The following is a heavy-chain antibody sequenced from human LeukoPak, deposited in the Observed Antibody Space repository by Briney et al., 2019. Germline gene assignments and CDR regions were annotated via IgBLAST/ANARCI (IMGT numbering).Heavy chain of an antibody. D-gene: IGHD6-19*01. J-gene: IGHJ4*02. CDR1: GDSINSRSYY. V-gene: IGHV4-39*07. CDR3: ARGGNIAVAGLDH. CDR2: IYHSEST. Sequence: SETLSLTCAVSGDSINSRSYYWAWIRQPPGKGLEWIGSIYHSESTYYNPSLKSRVTISLDTSKNQFSLRLSSLTAADTAVFYCARGGNIAVAGLDHWGQGTLVTVSS.